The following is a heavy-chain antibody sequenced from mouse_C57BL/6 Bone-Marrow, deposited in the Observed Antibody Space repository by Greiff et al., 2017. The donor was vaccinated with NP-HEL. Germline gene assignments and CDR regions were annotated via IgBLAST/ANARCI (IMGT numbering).Heavy chain of an antibody. V-gene: IGHV10-1*01. CDR2: IRSKSNNYAT. CDR3: VRYTHGGDY. D-gene: IGHD1-1*01. CDR1: GFRFNTYA. J-gene: IGHJ4*01. Sequence: EVMLVESGGGLVQPKGSLKLSCAASGFRFNTYAMNWVRQAPGKGLEWVARIRSKSNNYATYYADSVKDRFTISRDDSESMLYLQMNNLKTEDTAMYYCVRYTHGGDYWGQGTSVTVSS.